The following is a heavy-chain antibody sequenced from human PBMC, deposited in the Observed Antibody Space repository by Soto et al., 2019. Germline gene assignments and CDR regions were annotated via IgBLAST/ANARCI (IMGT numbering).Heavy chain of an antibody. CDR2: IHHSGTT. V-gene: IGHV4-38-2*01. D-gene: IGHD3-10*01. J-gene: IGHJ6*02. CDR1: GYSISSGWY. CDR3: ARAGDTMVRGVIIMNYYGMDV. Sequence: TSETLSLTCAVSGYSISSGWYWGWIRQPPGKGLEWIGNIHHSGTTYYNPSLQSRVTISIDTSKNLFSLKLNSVTAADTAVYYCARAGDTMVRGVIIMNYYGMDVWGQGTTVTVSS.